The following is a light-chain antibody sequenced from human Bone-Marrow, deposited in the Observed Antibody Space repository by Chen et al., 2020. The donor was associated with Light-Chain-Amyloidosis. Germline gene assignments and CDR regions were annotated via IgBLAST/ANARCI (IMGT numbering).Light chain of an antibody. V-gene: IGKV3-20*01. CDR3: KQYGTSPLT. CDR2: GSS. J-gene: IGKJ4*01. Sequence: EIVLTQSPGTLSLSPGEGANLSCRASQTISSNYLTWYQQKFGQAPRLLMYGSSSRATGIPDRFTGSVSGTDLTLTIKRQEHEDFAMYCCKQYGTSPLTFGGGTKVEIK. CDR1: QTISSNY.